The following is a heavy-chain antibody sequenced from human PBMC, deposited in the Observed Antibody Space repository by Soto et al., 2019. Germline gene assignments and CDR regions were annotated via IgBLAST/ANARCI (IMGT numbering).Heavy chain of an antibody. Sequence: QVQLQESGPGLVKPSETLSLTCTVSGGSISSYYWSWIRQPPGKGLEWIGYIYYSGSTYYNPSLKSRVTISVDTSKNQFSLKLSSVTAADTAVYYCARRWGAAVDYWGQGTLVTVSS. D-gene: IGHD1-26*01. V-gene: IGHV4-59*08. CDR1: GGSISSYY. CDR3: ARRWGAAVDY. CDR2: IYYSGST. J-gene: IGHJ4*02.